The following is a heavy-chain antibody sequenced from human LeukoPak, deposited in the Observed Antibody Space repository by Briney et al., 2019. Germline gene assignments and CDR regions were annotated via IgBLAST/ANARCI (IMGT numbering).Heavy chain of an antibody. D-gene: IGHD5-12*01. CDR2: IYYSGST. Sequence: PSETLSLTCTVSGGSISSSSYYWGWIRQPPGKGLEWIGSIYYSGSTYYNPSLKSRVTISVDTSKNQFSLELSSVTAADTAVYYCARVGYSGYDDRGSFDYWGQGTLVTVSS. CDR3: ARVGYSGYDDRGSFDY. J-gene: IGHJ4*02. V-gene: IGHV4-39*07. CDR1: GGSISSSSYY.